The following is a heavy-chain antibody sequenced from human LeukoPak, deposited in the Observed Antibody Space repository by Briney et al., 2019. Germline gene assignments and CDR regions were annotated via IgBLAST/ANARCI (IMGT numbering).Heavy chain of an antibody. Sequence: SDTLSLTCTVSGGSISSYYWSWIRQPPGKGLEWIGYIYYSGSTNYNPSLKSRVTISVDTSKNQFSLKLSSVTAADTAVYYCAREGGVRGRGTVDYWGQGTLVTVSS. CDR2: IYYSGST. V-gene: IGHV4-59*01. CDR3: AREGGVRGRGTVDY. J-gene: IGHJ4*02. CDR1: GGSISSYY. D-gene: IGHD3-10*01.